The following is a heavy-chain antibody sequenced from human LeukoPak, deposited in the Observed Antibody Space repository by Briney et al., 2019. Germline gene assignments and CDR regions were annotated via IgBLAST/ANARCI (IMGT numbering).Heavy chain of an antibody. Sequence: GGSLRLSCAASGFXFSSYEMNWVRQAPGKGLEWVSYISSSGSTIYYADSVKGRFTISRDNAKNSLYLQMNSLRAEDTAVYYCTKRCSGGSCYLAFDIWGQGTMVTVSS. J-gene: IGHJ3*02. CDR2: ISSSGSTI. CDR3: TKRCSGGSCYLAFDI. CDR1: GFXFSSYE. D-gene: IGHD2-15*01. V-gene: IGHV3-48*03.